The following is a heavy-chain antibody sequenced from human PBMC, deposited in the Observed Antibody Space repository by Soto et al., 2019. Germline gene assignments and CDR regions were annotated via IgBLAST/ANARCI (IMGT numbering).Heavy chain of an antibody. Sequence: EVQLVESGGGLVQPGWSLRLSCAASGFTFSTYWMHWIRQVPGKGLEWVSRINSDASHTYYADSVKGRFTISRDNAKNTLHLEMNSLRAEDTAVYYCVRDCHSITTSCYVNWFDPCGQGTLVTVSS. V-gene: IGHV3-74*01. D-gene: IGHD2-2*01. CDR2: INSDASHT. J-gene: IGHJ5*02. CDR3: VRDCHSITTSCYVNWFDP. CDR1: GFTFSTYW.